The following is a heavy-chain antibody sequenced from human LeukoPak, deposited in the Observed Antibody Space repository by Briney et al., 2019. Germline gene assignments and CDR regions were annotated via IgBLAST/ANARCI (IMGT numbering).Heavy chain of an antibody. Sequence: GGSLRLSCAASGFTFNNYEMNWVRQAPGNGLEWVSYISTRGRTIYYADSVKGRFTISRDNAKNSLYLQMNSLRAEDTAVYYCARDPRFSYFDYWGQGTLVTVSS. CDR3: ARDPRFSYFDY. J-gene: IGHJ4*02. CDR1: GFTFNNYE. D-gene: IGHD2/OR15-2a*01. CDR2: ISTRGRTI. V-gene: IGHV3-48*03.